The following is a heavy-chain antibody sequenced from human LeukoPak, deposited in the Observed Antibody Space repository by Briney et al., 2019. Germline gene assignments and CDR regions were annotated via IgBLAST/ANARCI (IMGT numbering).Heavy chain of an antibody. J-gene: IGHJ4*02. Sequence: PGGSLRLSCAASGFTFSSYEMSWVRQAPGKGLEWVSYISRGDSSGGKTIYYADFVQGRFTISRDDARNSLYLQMNSLRVEDTAPYYCARSRGGYFDYWGQGTLVIVSS. CDR1: GFTFSSYE. V-gene: IGHV3-48*03. CDR3: ARSRGGYFDY. CDR2: ISRGDSSGGKTI.